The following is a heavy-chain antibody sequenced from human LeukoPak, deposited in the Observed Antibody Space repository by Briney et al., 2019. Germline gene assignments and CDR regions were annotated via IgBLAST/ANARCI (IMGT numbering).Heavy chain of an antibody. CDR2: IKRKSDGGTT. D-gene: IGHD3-10*01. Sequence: PGGSLRLSCAASGFTFSNAWMSWVRQAPGNGLEWVGRIKRKSDGGTTDYAAPVKGRFTISRDDSKNTLYLQMNSLKTEDTAVYYCTTDRTFASGWFGKLVYWGQGTLVTVSS. CDR3: TTDRTFASGWFGKLVY. V-gene: IGHV3-15*01. J-gene: IGHJ4*02. CDR1: GFTFSNAW.